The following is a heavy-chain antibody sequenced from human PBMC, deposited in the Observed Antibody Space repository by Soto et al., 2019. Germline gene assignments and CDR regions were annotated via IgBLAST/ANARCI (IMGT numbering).Heavy chain of an antibody. J-gene: IGHJ6*01. D-gene: IGHD6-13*01. CDR1: GFTFSSYV. CDR2: IWYDGSKI. CDR3: ARPLEQHQLGFGMDV. V-gene: IGHV3-33*01. Sequence: QVQLVQSGGGVVQPGGSLRLSCAASGFTFSSYVMHWVRQAPGKGLEWVAVIWYDGSKIYYADSVKGRFTISRDNSKSTLYLQMNSLRAEDTAVYYCARPLEQHQLGFGMDVWGQGSPVTVSS.